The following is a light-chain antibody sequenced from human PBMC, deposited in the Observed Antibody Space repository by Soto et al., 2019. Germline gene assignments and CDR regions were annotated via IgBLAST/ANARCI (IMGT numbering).Light chain of an antibody. CDR2: DAS. CDR1: QSVKTN. J-gene: IGKJ1*01. Sequence: EIVMTQSPATLSVSPGERATLSCRASQSVKTNLAWYQQRPGQAPRLLIYDASTRATGIPARFSGAGSGTQFTLTIYSLQSEDSAVYYCQHSNGLPGTFGQGTNVEVK. CDR3: QHSNGLPGT. V-gene: IGKV3-15*01.